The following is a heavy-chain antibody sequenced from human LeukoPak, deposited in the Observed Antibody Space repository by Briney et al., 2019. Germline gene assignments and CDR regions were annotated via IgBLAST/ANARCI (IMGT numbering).Heavy chain of an antibody. Sequence: QSGGSLRLSCAASGFTFGDYAMHWVRQAPGKGLEWVSGISWNSGRLGYADSEKGRFTISRDNAKNSLYLQMNSLRAEDTALYYCARDRYQLPEGSWFDPWGQGTLVTVSS. J-gene: IGHJ5*02. CDR1: GFTFGDYA. CDR3: ARDRYQLPEGSWFDP. CDR2: ISWNSGRL. D-gene: IGHD2-2*01. V-gene: IGHV3-9*01.